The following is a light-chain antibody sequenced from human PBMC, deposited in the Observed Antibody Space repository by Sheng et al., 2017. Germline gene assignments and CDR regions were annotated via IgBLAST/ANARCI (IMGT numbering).Light chain of an antibody. CDR3: QQYGSSPLT. V-gene: IGKV3-20*01. J-gene: IGKJ3*01. Sequence: EIVLTQSPGTLSLSPGERATLSCRASQSVSSSYLVWYQQKPGQAPRLLIYGASSRATGIPHRFSGSGSGTDFTLTISRLEPEDFAVYYCQQYGSSPLTFGPGTESRISN. CDR1: QSVSSSY. CDR2: GAS.